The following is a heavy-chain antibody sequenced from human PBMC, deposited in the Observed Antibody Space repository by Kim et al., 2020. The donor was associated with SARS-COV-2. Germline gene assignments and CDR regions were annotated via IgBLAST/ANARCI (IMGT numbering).Heavy chain of an antibody. D-gene: IGHD2-15*01. Sequence: ASVKVSCKASGYTFTGYYMHWVRQAPGQGLEWMGWINPNSGGTNYAQKFQGRVTMTRDTSISTAYMELSRLRSDDTAVYYCANLVVVAATAPNDAFDIWGQWTMVTVSS. CDR3: ANLVVVAATAPNDAFDI. J-gene: IGHJ3*02. CDR1: GYTFTGYY. CDR2: INPNSGGT. V-gene: IGHV1-2*02.